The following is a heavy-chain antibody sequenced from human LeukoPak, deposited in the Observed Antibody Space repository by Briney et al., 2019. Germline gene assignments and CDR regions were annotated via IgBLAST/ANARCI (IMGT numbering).Heavy chain of an antibody. J-gene: IGHJ4*02. CDR2: IYTGGTT. Sequence: PGGSLRLSCAISGLSVGGTHMSWVRQAPGKGLEWVSAIYTGGTTYYADSVQGRFTVSRDNSKNILYLHMNNLRAEDTAVYYCARDTATTGGGLDSWGQGTLVTVSS. CDR1: GLSVGGTH. CDR3: ARDTATTGGGLDS. V-gene: IGHV3-53*01. D-gene: IGHD1-1*01.